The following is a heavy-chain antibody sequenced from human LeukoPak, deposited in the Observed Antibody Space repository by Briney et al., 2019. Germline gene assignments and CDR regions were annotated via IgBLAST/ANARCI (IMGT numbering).Heavy chain of an antibody. CDR3: AKDSILDH. Sequence: GRSLRLSCAASGFTFSSYAMHWVRQAPGKGLEWVAVISYDGSNKYYADSVKGRFTISRDDSKKTVYLQMNSLRPEDTALYYCAKDSILDHWGQGTLVTVSS. V-gene: IGHV3-30*04. CDR1: GFTFSSYA. J-gene: IGHJ4*02. CDR2: ISYDGSNK.